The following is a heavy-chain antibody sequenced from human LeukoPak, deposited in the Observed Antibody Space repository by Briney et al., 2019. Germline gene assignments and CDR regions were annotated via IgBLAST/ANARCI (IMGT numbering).Heavy chain of an antibody. V-gene: IGHV4-34*01. CDR2: INHSGST. Sequence: SETLSLTCAVYGGSFSGYYWSWIRQPPGKGLEWIGEINHSGSTNYNPSLKSRVTISVDTSKNQFSLKLSSETAADTAVYYCARGGIVVVPAAQYYFDYWGQGTLVTVSS. D-gene: IGHD2-2*01. J-gene: IGHJ4*02. CDR3: ARGGIVVVPAAQYYFDY. CDR1: GGSFSGYY.